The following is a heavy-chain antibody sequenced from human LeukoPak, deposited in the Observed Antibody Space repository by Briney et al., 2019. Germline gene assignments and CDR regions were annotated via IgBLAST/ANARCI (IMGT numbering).Heavy chain of an antibody. Sequence: PSETLSLTCAVYGGSFSGYYWSWIRQPPGKGLEWIGEINHSGSTNYNPSLKSRVTISVDTSKNQFSLKLSSVTAADTAVYYCARGRVGASLDHWGQGTLVTVSS. J-gene: IGHJ4*02. V-gene: IGHV4-34*01. CDR2: INHSGST. CDR3: ARGRVGASLDH. CDR1: GGSFSGYY. D-gene: IGHD1-26*01.